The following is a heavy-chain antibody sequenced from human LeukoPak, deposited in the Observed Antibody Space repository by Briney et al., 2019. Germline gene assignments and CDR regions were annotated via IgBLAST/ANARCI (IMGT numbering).Heavy chain of an antibody. CDR2: IFPLDFDT. Sequence: GESLKISCKGSGYSFTSYWIGWVRQTPGHDLEWMGSIFPLDFDTTYSPSFQGQVTISADRSIRTVFLQWNSLKASDTALYFCASQKIVPVTSQLRSFDSWGQGTQVSGAS. V-gene: IGHV5-51*01. CDR3: ASQKIVPVTSQLRSFDS. D-gene: IGHD3-22*01. CDR1: GYSFTSYW. J-gene: IGHJ4*02.